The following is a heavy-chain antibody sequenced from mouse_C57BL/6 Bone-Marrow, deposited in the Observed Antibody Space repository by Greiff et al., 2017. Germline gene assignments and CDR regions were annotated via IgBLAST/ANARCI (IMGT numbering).Heavy chain of an antibody. CDR1: GFTFSDYG. J-gene: IGHJ3*01. D-gene: IGHD1-1*01. CDR2: ISSGSSTI. CDR3: ARGDYGISWFAY. Sequence: DVKLVESGGGLVKPGGSLKLSCAASGFTFSDYGMHWVRQAPEKGLEWVAYISSGSSTIYSADTGKGRFPISRDNAKNTLFLQMTSLLSEDTAMYYCARGDYGISWFAYWGQGTLVTVSA. V-gene: IGHV5-17*01.